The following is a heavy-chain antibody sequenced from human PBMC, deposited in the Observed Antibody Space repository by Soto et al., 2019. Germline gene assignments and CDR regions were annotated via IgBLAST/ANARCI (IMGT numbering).Heavy chain of an antibody. CDR2: ISATGGGT. V-gene: IGHV3-23*01. CDR3: AKDRRAGGNSAFYFDF. CDR1: GFTFDEYA. D-gene: IGHD3-16*01. J-gene: IGHJ4*02. Sequence: GGSLRLSCAASGFTFDEYAMHWVRQAPGKGLEWVSLISATGGGTYYADSVKGRFTISRDNSHNTLYLQVHSLTAEDTAVYYCAKDRRAGGNSAFYFDFWGQGAQVTVSS.